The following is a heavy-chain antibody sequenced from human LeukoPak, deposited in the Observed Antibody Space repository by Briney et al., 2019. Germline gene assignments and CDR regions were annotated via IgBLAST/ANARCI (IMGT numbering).Heavy chain of an antibody. Sequence: GASVKVSCKASGGTFSSYAISWVRQAPGQGLEWMGRIIPILGIANYAQKFQGRVTITADKSTSTAYMELSSLRSDDTAVYYCARVGTFFGVVKKAAAFDIWGQGTMVTVSS. CDR2: IIPILGIA. V-gene: IGHV1-69*04. CDR1: GGTFSSYA. J-gene: IGHJ3*02. CDR3: ARVGTFFGVVKKAAAFDI. D-gene: IGHD3-3*01.